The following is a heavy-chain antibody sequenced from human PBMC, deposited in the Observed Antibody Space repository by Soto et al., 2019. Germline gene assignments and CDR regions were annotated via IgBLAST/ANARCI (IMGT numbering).Heavy chain of an antibody. Sequence: DVRLAESGGGLVQPGGSLRLSCTTSGFSFARFAMTWVRQATGKGLEWVATISGSDGKTYYADSVKVRFSISRDTSRNTLYLQMNSLRADDTAIYYCAKWSYLDYWGQGTRVTVSS. CDR2: ISGSDGKT. V-gene: IGHV3-23*04. CDR1: GFSFARFA. D-gene: IGHD3-3*01. J-gene: IGHJ4*02. CDR3: AKWSYLDY.